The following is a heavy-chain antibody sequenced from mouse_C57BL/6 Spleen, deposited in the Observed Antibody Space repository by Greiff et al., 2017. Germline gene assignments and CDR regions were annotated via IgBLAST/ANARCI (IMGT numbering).Heavy chain of an antibody. CDR3: TRGGTTTLAGPPSNWYFDV. D-gene: IGHD5-5*01. CDR1: GYTFTDYE. Sequence: QVQLKESGAELVRPGASVTLSCKASGYTFTDYEMHWVKQTPVHGLEWIGAIDPETGGTAYNQKFKGKAILTADKSSSTAYMELRSLTSEDSAVYYCTRGGTTTLAGPPSNWYFDVWGTGTTVTVSS. V-gene: IGHV1-15*01. CDR2: IDPETGGT. J-gene: IGHJ1*03.